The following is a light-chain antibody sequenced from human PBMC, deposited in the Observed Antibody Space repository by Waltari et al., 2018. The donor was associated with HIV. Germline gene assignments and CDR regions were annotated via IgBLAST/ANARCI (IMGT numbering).Light chain of an antibody. CDR2: AVD. CDR1: DIDLGLYKF. V-gene: IGLV2-14*03. Sequence: AVTQPASVSGLPGPSTTISCTVDDIDLGLYKFVSCDQQHSDNPPRLLLPAVDSRASGVSDRFSCSMSGNTSSLTISGLRAEDEGHYYCASFTDDNTVIFGGGTEVTVL. CDR3: ASFTDDNTVI. J-gene: IGLJ2*01.